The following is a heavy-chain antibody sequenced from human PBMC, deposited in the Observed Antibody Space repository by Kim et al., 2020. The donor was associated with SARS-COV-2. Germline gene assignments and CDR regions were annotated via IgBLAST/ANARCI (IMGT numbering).Heavy chain of an antibody. Sequence: GGSLRLSCAASGFNFKLAWMTWVRQAPGKGLEWVGRIKSEGSGGTTDFAAPVKGRFTISRDDSKNTLYMQMDGLETEDTAVYYCTNVRDPISCSLEYWGQGTLVTVSS. J-gene: IGHJ4*02. V-gene: IGHV3-15*01. CDR3: TNVRDPISCSLEY. D-gene: IGHD2-2*01. CDR2: IKSEGSGGTT. CDR1: GFNFKLAW.